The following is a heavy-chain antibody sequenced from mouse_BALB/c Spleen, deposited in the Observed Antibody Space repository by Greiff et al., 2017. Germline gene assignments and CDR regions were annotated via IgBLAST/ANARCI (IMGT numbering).Heavy chain of an antibody. CDR2: IWGDGST. CDR1: GFSLTSYG. V-gene: IGHV2-3*01. D-gene: IGHD1-1*01. J-gene: IGHJ2*01. Sequence: VQLQQSGPGLVAPSQSLSLTCTVSGFSLTSYGVSWVRQPPGKGLEWLGVIWGDGSTNYHSALISRLSISTDNSKSHVFLQLNSLQTDDTATYYCARILQRYLFDYWGQGTTLTVSS. CDR3: ARILQRYLFDY.